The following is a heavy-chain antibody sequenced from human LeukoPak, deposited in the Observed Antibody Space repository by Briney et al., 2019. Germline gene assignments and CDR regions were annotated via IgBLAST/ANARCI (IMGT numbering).Heavy chain of an antibody. J-gene: IGHJ5*02. CDR2: IYPGESDT. D-gene: IGHD6-13*01. CDR1: GYSFTSYW. CDR3: ARLGSSSFNWFDP. V-gene: IGHV5-51*01. Sequence: GESLKISFKGSGYSFTSYWIGWVRQMPGKGLEWMGIIYPGESDTRYSPSFQGQVTISADKSISTAYLQWSSLKASDTAMYYCARLGSSSFNWFDPWGQGTLVTVSS.